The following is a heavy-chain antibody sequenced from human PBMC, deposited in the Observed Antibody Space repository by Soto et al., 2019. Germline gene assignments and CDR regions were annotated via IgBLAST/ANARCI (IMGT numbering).Heavy chain of an antibody. CDR1: GFTFSSYA. Sequence: GGSLRLSCAASGFTFSSYAMSWVRQAPGKGLEWVSAISGSGGSTYYADSVKGRFTISRDNSKNTLYLQMNSLRAEDTAVYYCAKDGDCWSQGICAYWGQGTLVTVSS. J-gene: IGHJ4*02. D-gene: IGHD3-3*01. CDR3: AKDGDCWSQGICAY. V-gene: IGHV3-23*01. CDR2: ISGSGGST.